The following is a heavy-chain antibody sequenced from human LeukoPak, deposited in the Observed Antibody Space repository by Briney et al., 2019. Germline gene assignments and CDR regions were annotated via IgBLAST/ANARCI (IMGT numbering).Heavy chain of an antibody. CDR2: IYYSGST. J-gene: IGHJ3*02. CDR3: AREGLRDVDAFDI. Sequence: SETLSLTCTVSGGSISSYYWSWTRQPPGKGLEWIGYIYYSGSTNYNPSLKSRVTISVDTSKNQFSLKLSSVTAADTAVYYCAREGLRDVDAFDIWGQGTMVTVSS. CDR1: GGSISSYY. V-gene: IGHV4-59*01.